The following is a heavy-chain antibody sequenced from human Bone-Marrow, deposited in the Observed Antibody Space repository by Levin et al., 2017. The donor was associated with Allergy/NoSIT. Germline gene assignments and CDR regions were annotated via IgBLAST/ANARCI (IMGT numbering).Heavy chain of an antibody. Sequence: HTSETLSLTCAASGFTFSTYWMHWVRQVPGMGLVWVSSIKSDGSRTYYAGSVKGRFTISRDNAKNTVHLRMNSLRADDTAVYYCARDENCSGGDCQIRGFDFWGQGTLVTVSS. CDR3: ARDENCSGGDCQIRGFDF. CDR2: IKSDGSRT. CDR1: GFTFSTYW. D-gene: IGHD2-15*01. J-gene: IGHJ4*02. V-gene: IGHV3-74*01.